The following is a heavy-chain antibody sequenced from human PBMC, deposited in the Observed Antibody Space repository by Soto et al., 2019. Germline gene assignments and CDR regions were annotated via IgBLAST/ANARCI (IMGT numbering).Heavy chain of an antibody. CDR2: IIPIFGTA. CDR3: ARDGALGENYYYYGMDV. V-gene: IGHV1-69*05. CDR1: GGTFSSYA. Sequence: GASVKVTCKASGGTFSSYAISWARQATGQGLEWMGGIIPIFGTANYAQKFQGRVTITTDTSTSTAYMELRSLRSDDTAVYYCARDGALGENYYYYGMDVWGQGTTVTVSS. D-gene: IGHD3-16*01. J-gene: IGHJ6*02.